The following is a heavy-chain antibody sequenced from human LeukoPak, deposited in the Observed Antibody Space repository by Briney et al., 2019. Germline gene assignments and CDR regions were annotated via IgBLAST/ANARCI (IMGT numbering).Heavy chain of an antibody. CDR3: ARAGAGIAAAGTLAFDI. Sequence: SETLSLTCTVSGRSISSYYWSWIRQPAGKGLEWIGRIYSIGSTNYNPSLKSRVTMSVATSKNQFYLTLSSVTAADTAVYYGARAGAGIAAAGTLAFDIWGQGTMVTVSS. CDR1: GRSISSYY. CDR2: IYSIGST. V-gene: IGHV4-4*07. D-gene: IGHD6-13*01. J-gene: IGHJ3*02.